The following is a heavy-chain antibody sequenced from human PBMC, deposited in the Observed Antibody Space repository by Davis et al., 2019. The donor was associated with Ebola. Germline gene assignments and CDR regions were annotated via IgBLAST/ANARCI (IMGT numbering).Heavy chain of an antibody. Sequence: GGSLRLSCAASGFTFDDYAMHWVRQAPGKGLEWVSGLSWNSGSIGYADSVKGRFTISRDNAKNSLYLQMNSLRAEDTALYYCTKGGSGGYYYYGMDVWGKGTTVTVSS. CDR1: GFTFDDYA. CDR3: TKGGSGGYYYYGMDV. V-gene: IGHV3-9*01. CDR2: LSWNSGSI. J-gene: IGHJ6*04. D-gene: IGHD3-10*01.